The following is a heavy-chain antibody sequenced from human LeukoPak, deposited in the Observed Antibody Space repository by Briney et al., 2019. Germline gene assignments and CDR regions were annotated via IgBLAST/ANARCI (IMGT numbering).Heavy chain of an antibody. D-gene: IGHD2-15*01. CDR3: RGTLVVVAATSSLLGDY. J-gene: IGHJ4*02. Sequence: QPGGSLRLSCAASGFTFSSYGMSWVRQAPGKGLEWVSAISGSGGSTYYADSVKGRFTISRDNSKNTLYLQMNSLRTEDTAVYYCRGTLVVVAATSSLLGDYWGQGTLVTVSS. V-gene: IGHV3-23*01. CDR2: ISGSGGST. CDR1: GFTFSSYG.